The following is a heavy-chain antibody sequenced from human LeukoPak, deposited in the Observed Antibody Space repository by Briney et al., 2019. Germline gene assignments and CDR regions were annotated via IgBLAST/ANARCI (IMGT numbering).Heavy chain of an antibody. CDR1: GFTFTSYG. J-gene: IGHJ4*02. Sequence: GGSLRLSCAASGFTFTSYGMHWVRQAPGKGLEWVAFIRFDGSYEYYADSVKGRFTISRDNSKNTLYLQMNSLRAEDTAVYYCAKSLSSDYYYLDTYFDYWGQGTLVTVSS. V-gene: IGHV3-30*02. CDR2: IRFDGSYE. CDR3: AKSLSSDYYYLDTYFDY. D-gene: IGHD3-22*01.